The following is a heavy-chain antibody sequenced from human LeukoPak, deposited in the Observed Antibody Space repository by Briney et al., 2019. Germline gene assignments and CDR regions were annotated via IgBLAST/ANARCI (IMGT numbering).Heavy chain of an antibody. CDR1: GFAFSNYA. CDR2: LSGGGDSR. CDR3: AKAVRSMVTGGGYFDS. Sequence: GGSLRLSCAASGFAFSNYAMSWVRQAPGKGLEWVSSLSGGGDSRYYADSVMGRFTNSRDNSKNTLYLQMNSLRAEDTAVYYCAKAVRSMVTGGGYFDSWGQGTLVTVSS. D-gene: IGHD3-10*01. V-gene: IGHV3-23*01. J-gene: IGHJ4*02.